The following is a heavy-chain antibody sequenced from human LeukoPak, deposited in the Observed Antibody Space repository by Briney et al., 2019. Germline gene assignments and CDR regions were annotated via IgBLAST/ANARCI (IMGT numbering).Heavy chain of an antibody. Sequence: PGGSLRLSCAASGVIFSNYWMHWVRQAPGKGLVWVSRINRDGSSTSYADSVKGRFTISRDNAKNTLYLQMNSLRAEDTAVYYCTRDRSSLSEETDYWGQGTLVTVSS. CDR1: GVIFSNYW. V-gene: IGHV3-74*01. CDR3: TRDRSSLSEETDY. J-gene: IGHJ4*02. CDR2: INRDGSST. D-gene: IGHD2-2*01.